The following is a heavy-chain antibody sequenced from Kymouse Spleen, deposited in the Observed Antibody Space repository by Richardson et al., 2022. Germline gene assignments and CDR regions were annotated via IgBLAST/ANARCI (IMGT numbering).Heavy chain of an antibody. Sequence: QVQLQQWGAGLLKPSETLSLTCAVYGGSFSGYYWSWIRQPPGKGLEWIGEINHSGSTNYNPSLKSRVTISVDTSKNQFSLKLSSVTAADTAVYYCARRGYSYGPSGMDVWGQGTTVTVSS. CDR3: ARRGYSYGPSGMDV. D-gene: IGHD5-18,IGHD5-18*01. V-gene: IGHV4-34*01. J-gene: IGHJ6*02. CDR2: INHSGST. CDR1: GGSFSGYY.